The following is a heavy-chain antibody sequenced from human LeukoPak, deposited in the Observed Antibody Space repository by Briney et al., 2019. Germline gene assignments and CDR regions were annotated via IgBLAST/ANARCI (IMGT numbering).Heavy chain of an antibody. Sequence: SETLSLTCAVYGGSFSGYYWSWIRQPPGKGLEWIGEINHSGSTNYNPSLKSRVTRSVDTSKNQFSLKLSSVTAADTAVYYCARRGSYRGDLDYWGQGTLVTVSS. J-gene: IGHJ4*02. CDR1: GGSFSGYY. V-gene: IGHV4-34*01. CDR3: ARRGSYRGDLDY. CDR2: INHSGST. D-gene: IGHD1-26*01.